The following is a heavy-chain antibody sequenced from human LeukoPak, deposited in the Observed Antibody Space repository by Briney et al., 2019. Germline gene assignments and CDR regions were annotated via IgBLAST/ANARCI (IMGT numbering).Heavy chain of an antibody. CDR2: IGIVGDI. CDR1: GFTPCSYD. V-gene: IGHV3-13*01. D-gene: IGHD5-12*01. CDR3: ARATNSGPWGYFDL. J-gene: IGHJ2*01. Sequence: PGGSPRLSCAHSGFTPCSYDMHWVRAATGKGREWVSAIGIVGDIYYPGSVKGRFTISRENAKNSLYLQMNSLRAGDTAVYYCARATNSGPWGYFDLWGRGTLVTVSS.